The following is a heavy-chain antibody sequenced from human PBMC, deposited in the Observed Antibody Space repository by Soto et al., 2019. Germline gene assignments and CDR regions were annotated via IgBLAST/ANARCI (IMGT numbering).Heavy chain of an antibody. CDR1: GGSFSGYY. V-gene: IGHV4-34*01. CDR2: INDRGSI. J-gene: IGHJ2*01. Sequence: QVQLQQWGAGPLRPLETLSLTCGVSGGSFSGYYWAWIRQSPGKGVEWIGEINDRGSINYSPSLKSRVSISVDTSKNHYSLNLRSVTAADTAVYYCARESHDILTGPPWVWYFDLWGRGTLVTVSS. CDR3: ARESHDILTGPPWVWYFDL. D-gene: IGHD3-9*01.